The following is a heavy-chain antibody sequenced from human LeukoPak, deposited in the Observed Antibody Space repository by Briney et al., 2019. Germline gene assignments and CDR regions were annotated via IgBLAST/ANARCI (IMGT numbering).Heavy chain of an antibody. CDR3: ASSLFCGGDCYGSFDI. CDR1: GFTVSSNY. CDR2: IYSGGST. J-gene: IGHJ3*02. V-gene: IGHV3-53*01. Sequence: GGSLRLSCAASGFTVSSNYMSWVRQAPGKGLEWVSVIYSGGSTYYSDSVKGRFTISRDNSKNTLYLQMNSLRAEDTAVYYCASSLFCGGDCYGSFDIWGQGTIVTVSS. D-gene: IGHD2-21*02.